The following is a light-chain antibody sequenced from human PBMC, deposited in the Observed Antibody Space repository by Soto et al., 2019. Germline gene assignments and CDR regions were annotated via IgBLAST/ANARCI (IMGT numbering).Light chain of an antibody. CDR3: SSYTSSSTLAV. J-gene: IGLJ1*01. V-gene: IGLV2-14*01. CDR2: DVS. Sequence: QSALTQPASVSGSPGQSITISCTGTSSDVGGYNYVSWYQQHPGKAPKLMIYDVSNRPSGVSNRFSGSKSGNTASLTISGLQAEDEADYYCSSYTSSSTLAVFGTGTKV. CDR1: SSDVGGYNY.